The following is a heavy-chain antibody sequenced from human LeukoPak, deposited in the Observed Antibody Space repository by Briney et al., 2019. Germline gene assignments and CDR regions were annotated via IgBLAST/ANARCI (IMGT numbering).Heavy chain of an antibody. J-gene: IGHJ4*02. CDR3: TRNQYSSSWAFDY. CDR2: IYYSGST. V-gene: IGHV4-39*07. D-gene: IGHD6-13*01. CDR1: GGSISSSSYY. Sequence: SETLSLTCTVSGGSISSSSYYWGWIRQPPGKGLEWIGSIYYSGSTNYNPSLKSRVTISVDTSKNQFSLKLSSVTAADTAVYYCTRNQYSSSWAFDYWGRGTLVTVSS.